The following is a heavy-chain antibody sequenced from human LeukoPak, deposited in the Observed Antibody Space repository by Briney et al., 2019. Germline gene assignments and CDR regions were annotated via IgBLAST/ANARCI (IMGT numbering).Heavy chain of an antibody. CDR1: GYTLTELS. CDR3: ARDSRLDP. V-gene: IGHV1-2*02. CDR2: INPNSGGT. J-gene: IGHJ5*02. Sequence: ASVKVSCKVSGYTLTELSMHWVRQAPGKGLEWMGWINPNSGGTNYAQKFQGRVTMTRDTSISTAYMELRRLRSDDTAVYYCARDSRLDPWGQGTLVTVSS.